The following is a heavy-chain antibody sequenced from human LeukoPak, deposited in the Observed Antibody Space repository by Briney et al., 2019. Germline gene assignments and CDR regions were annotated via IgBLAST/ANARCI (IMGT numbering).Heavy chain of an antibody. CDR1: GFTFSSYA. V-gene: IGHV4-34*01. CDR2: INHSGST. D-gene: IGHD3-3*01. CDR3: ARGPRYFWSGYYGD. Sequence: GSLRLSCAASGFTFSSYAMSWVRQAPGKGLEWIGEINHSGSTNYNPSLKSRVTISVDTSKNQFSLKLSSVTAADTAVYYCARGPRYFWSGYYGDWGQGTLVTVSS. J-gene: IGHJ4*02.